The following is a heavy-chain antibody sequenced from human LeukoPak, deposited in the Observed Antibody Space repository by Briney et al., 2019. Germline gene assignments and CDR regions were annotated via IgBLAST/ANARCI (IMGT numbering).Heavy chain of an antibody. CDR2: ISGSGGST. D-gene: IGHD6-6*01. Sequence: GGSLRLSCAASGFTFSSYAMSWVRQAPGKGLEWVSAISGSGGSTYYADSVKGRFTISRDNSKNTLYLQMNSLRAEDTAVYYCANPVRYIEARNDYWGQGTLVTVSS. CDR3: ANPVRYIEARNDY. J-gene: IGHJ4*02. V-gene: IGHV3-23*01. CDR1: GFTFSSYA.